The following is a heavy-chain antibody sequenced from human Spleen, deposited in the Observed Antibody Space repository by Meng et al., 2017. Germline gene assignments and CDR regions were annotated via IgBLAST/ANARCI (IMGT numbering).Heavy chain of an antibody. Sequence: ASVKVSCKASGYTFTGYYMHWVRQAPGQGPEWMGWINPNNGDTDYAQEFQGRFTMTRDTSISTVYMQLNRLRSDDTAVYYCARDRSRYFDYWGQGTLVTVSS. CDR3: ARDRSRYFDY. V-gene: IGHV1-2*02. CDR2: INPNNGDT. J-gene: IGHJ4*02. CDR1: GYTFTGYY. D-gene: IGHD3-9*01.